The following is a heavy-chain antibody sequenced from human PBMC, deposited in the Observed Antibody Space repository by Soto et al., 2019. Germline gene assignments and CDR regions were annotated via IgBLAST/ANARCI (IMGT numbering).Heavy chain of an antibody. CDR1: GFTFSNAW. V-gene: IGHV3-15*07. Sequence: GGSLRLSCAASGFTFSNAWMNWVRQAPGKGLEWVGRIKSKTDGGTTDYAAPVKGRFTISRDDSKNTLYLQMNSLKTEDTAVYYCTTGELRSYYYDSSGYYAQYGMDVWGQGTTVTVSS. CDR3: TTGELRSYYYDSSGYYAQYGMDV. D-gene: IGHD3-22*01. CDR2: IKSKTDGGTT. J-gene: IGHJ6*02.